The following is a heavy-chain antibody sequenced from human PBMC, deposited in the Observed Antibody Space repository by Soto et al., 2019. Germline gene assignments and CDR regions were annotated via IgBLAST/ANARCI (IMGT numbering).Heavy chain of an antibody. V-gene: IGHV3-23*01. Sequence: EVQLLESGGGLVQPGGSLRLSCAASGFTFSSYAMSWVRQAPGKGLEWVSAISGSGGSTYYADSVKGRFTISRDNSKNTLYLQMNSLRAEDTAVYSCASPGWIQLWLPSHAFDIWGQGTMVTVSS. CDR1: GFTFSSYA. D-gene: IGHD5-18*01. J-gene: IGHJ3*02. CDR2: ISGSGGST. CDR3: ASPGWIQLWLPSHAFDI.